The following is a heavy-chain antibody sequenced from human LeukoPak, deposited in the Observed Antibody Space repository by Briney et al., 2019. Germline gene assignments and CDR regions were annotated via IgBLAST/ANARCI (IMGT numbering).Heavy chain of an antibody. V-gene: IGHV1-18*01. Sequence: ASVKVSCKASGYTFTSYGISWVRQAPGQGLEWMGWISAYNGNTNSAQKVQGRVTLTTDTSTSTAYMQLRSLRSDDTAVYYCARQVDTSMALPDYWGQGTLVTVSS. J-gene: IGHJ4*02. CDR1: GYTFTSYG. CDR2: ISAYNGNT. D-gene: IGHD5-18*01. CDR3: ARQVDTSMALPDY.